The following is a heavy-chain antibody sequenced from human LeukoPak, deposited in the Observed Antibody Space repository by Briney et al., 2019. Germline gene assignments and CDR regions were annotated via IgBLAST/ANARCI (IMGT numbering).Heavy chain of an antibody. Sequence: ASETLSLTCAVYGGSFSGSYWYWIRQPPGKGLESIGEINDSGSTNYNPSLKSRVTISVDTSKNQFSLKLSSVTAADTAVYYCARDQYFDFWSSTATPYYFDYWGQGTLVTVSS. CDR3: ARDQYFDFWSSTATPYYFDY. D-gene: IGHD3-3*01. CDR2: INDSGST. V-gene: IGHV4-34*01. J-gene: IGHJ4*02. CDR1: GGSFSGSY.